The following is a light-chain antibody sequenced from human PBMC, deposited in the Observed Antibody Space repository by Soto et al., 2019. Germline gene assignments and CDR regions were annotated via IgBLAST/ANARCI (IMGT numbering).Light chain of an antibody. J-gene: IGLJ2*01. CDR1: SSNIGTYT. CDR2: NNN. CDR3: GAWDDSLNGVV. V-gene: IGLV1-44*01. Sequence: QSVLTQPPSASGTPGQRVTISCSGSSSNIGTYTVNWYQQLPGTAPKLLIYNNNQRPSGVPDRFSGSKSGTSASLAIRGLQSEDEADYYCGAWDDSLNGVVFGGGTKLTVL.